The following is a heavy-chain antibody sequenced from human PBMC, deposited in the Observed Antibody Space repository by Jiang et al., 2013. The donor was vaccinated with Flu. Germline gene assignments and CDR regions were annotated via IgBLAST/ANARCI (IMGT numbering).Heavy chain of an antibody. Sequence: EWIGSIYYSGEHLLQPVPSKSRVTISVDTSKNQFSLKLSSVTAADTAVYYCATVAGTGHTFDYWGQGTLVTVSS. CDR2: IYYSGEH. CDR3: ATVAGTGHTFDY. J-gene: IGHJ4*02. D-gene: IGHD6-19*01. V-gene: IGHV4-39*01.